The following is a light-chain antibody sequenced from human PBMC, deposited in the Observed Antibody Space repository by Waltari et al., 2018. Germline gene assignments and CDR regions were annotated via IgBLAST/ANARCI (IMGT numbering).Light chain of an antibody. V-gene: IGLV2-11*01. CDR3: CSYAGRYTNYV. CDR1: RSYVAAYAY. J-gene: IGLJ1*01. CDR2: DVT. Sequence: QSALTQPRSVSGSPGPSATISCTGTRSYVAAYAYFSWYQQRPGKAPKPIIYDVTERPSGVPDRFSGSKSDNKASLTISGLQADDEADYYCCSYAGRYTNYVFGSGTKVTVL.